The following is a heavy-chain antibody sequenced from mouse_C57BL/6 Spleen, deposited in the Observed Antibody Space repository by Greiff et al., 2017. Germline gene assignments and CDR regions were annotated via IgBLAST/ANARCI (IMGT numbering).Heavy chain of an antibody. V-gene: IGHV1-15*01. Sequence: QVQLQQSGAELVRPGASVTLSCKASGYTFTDYEMHWVKQTPVHGLEWIGAIDPETGGTAYNQKFKGKAILTADKSSSTAYMELRSLTSEDSAVYYCTNLVHWYFDVWGTGTTVTVSS. CDR1: GYTFTDYE. CDR2: IDPETGGT. J-gene: IGHJ1*03. CDR3: TNLVHWYFDV. D-gene: IGHD2-2*01.